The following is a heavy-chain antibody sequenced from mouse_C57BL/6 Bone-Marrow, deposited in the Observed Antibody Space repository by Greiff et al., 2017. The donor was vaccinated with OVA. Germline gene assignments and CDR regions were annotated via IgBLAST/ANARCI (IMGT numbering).Heavy chain of an antibody. CDR1: GYTFTSYG. CDR2: IYPRSGNT. Sequence: VQVVESGAELARPGASVKLSCKASGYTFTSYGISWVKQRTGQGLEWIGEIYPRSGNTYYNEKFKGKATLTADKSSSTAYMELRSLTSEDSAVYFCARENYYGSSYDCFAYWGQGTLVTVSA. V-gene: IGHV1-81*01. CDR3: ARENYYGSSYDCFAY. D-gene: IGHD1-1*01. J-gene: IGHJ3*01.